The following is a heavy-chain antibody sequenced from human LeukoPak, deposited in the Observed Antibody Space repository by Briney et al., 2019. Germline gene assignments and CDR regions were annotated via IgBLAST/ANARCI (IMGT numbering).Heavy chain of an antibody. Sequence: PGGSLRLSCAASGFTFSSYSMNWVRQAPGEGLEWVSSISSSSSYIYYADSVKGRFTFSRDNAKNSLYLQMNSLRAEDTAVYYCARDGEAGGSLSYGMDVWGQGTTVTVSS. CDR2: ISSSSSYI. CDR3: ARDGEAGGSLSYGMDV. CDR1: GFTFSSYS. V-gene: IGHV3-21*01. D-gene: IGHD1-26*01. J-gene: IGHJ6*02.